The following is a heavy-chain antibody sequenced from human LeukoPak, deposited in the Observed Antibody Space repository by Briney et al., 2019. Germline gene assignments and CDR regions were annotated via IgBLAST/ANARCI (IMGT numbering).Heavy chain of an antibody. D-gene: IGHD3-10*01. V-gene: IGHV4-39*07. J-gene: IGHJ5*02. CDR1: GGSISSSSYY. CDR2: IYYSGST. CDR3: ARHGWDYDPGTYYTFDP. Sequence: SETLSLTCTVSGGSISSSSYYWGWIRQPPGQGLEWIGSIYYSGSTYYNPSLKSRVTISVDTSKNQFSLKLSSVTAADTAVYLCARHGWDYDPGTYYTFDPWGQGTLVTVSS.